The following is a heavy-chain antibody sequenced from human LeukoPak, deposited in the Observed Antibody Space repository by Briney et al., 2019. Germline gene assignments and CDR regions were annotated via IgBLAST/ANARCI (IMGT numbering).Heavy chain of an antibody. J-gene: IGHJ4*02. CDR1: GGSISSYY. V-gene: IGHV4-59*08. Sequence: SETLSLTCTVSGGSISSYYWSWIRQPPGKGLEWIGYIYYSGSTNYNPSLKSRVTISVDTSKNQFSLKLSSVTAADTAMYFCARLGGVRYYFDYWGQGSLVTVSS. CDR3: ARLGGVRYYFDY. D-gene: IGHD1-26*01. CDR2: IYYSGST.